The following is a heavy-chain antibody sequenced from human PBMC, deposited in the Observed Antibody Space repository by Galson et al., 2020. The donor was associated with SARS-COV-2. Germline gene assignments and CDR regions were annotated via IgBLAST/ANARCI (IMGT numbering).Heavy chain of an antibody. CDR2: IYYSGST. CDR1: GGSISSSSYY. D-gene: IGHD2-2*02. J-gene: IGHJ4*02. V-gene: IGHV4-39*07. Sequence: SETLSLTCTVSGGSISSSSYYWGWIRQPPGKGLEWIGSIYYSGSTYYNPSLKSRVTISVDTSKNQFSLNLNSVTAADTAMYYCARGLVPGAIRFPADCWGQGIPVTVSS. CDR3: ARGLVPGAIRFPADC.